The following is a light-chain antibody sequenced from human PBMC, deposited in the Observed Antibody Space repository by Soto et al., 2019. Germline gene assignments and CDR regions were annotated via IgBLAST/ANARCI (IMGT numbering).Light chain of an antibody. Sequence: EIVMTQSPATLSVSPGERATLSCRASQSIGSTLAWYQQKPGQAPRLLIYDASTRATGIPVRFSGSGSGTEVTLTINSLQSEDFTVYYCQQYNSWPFAFGPGTKVDIK. V-gene: IGKV3-15*01. CDR3: QQYNSWPFA. CDR1: QSIGST. J-gene: IGKJ3*01. CDR2: DAS.